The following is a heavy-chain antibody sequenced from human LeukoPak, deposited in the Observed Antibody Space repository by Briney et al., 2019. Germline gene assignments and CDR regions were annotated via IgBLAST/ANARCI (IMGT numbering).Heavy chain of an antibody. CDR1: GFTFSSYA. Sequence: GGSLRLSCAASGFTFSSYAMSWVRQAPGKGLEWVAVISYDGSNKYYADSVKGRFTISRDNSKNTLYLQMNSLRAEDTAVYYCARDGYQLLWVDAFDIWGQGTMVTVSS. CDR3: ARDGYQLLWVDAFDI. J-gene: IGHJ3*02. D-gene: IGHD2-2*01. CDR2: ISYDGSNK. V-gene: IGHV3-30-3*01.